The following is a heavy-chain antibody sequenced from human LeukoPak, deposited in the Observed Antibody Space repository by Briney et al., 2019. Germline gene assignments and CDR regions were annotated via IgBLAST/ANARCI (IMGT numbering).Heavy chain of an antibody. CDR2: INYSGIT. V-gene: IGHV4-34*01. Sequence: SETLSLTCGVSAGSLSGSYWTWIRQAPGKGLEWIGDINYSGITNYDPSLKSRVTISVDTSTNQFSLRLTSVTAADTAVYYCARQKPSTFRQYGRGRPFDYWGQGTLVTVSS. D-gene: IGHD2-15*01. CDR1: AGSLSGSY. J-gene: IGHJ4*02. CDR3: ARQKPSTFRQYGRGRPFDY.